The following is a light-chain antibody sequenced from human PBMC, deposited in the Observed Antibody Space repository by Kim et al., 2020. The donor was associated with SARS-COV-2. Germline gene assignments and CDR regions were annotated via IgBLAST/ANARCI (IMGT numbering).Light chain of an antibody. CDR3: QVWDSSSDHPYWV. J-gene: IGLJ3*02. CDR2: YDS. Sequence: GKPARITCGGNNIGSKSVHWYQQKPGQAPVLFIYYDSDRPSGIPERFSGSNSGNTATLTISRVEAGDEADYYCQVWDSSSDHPYWVFGGGTKLTVL. V-gene: IGLV3-21*04. CDR1: NIGSKS.